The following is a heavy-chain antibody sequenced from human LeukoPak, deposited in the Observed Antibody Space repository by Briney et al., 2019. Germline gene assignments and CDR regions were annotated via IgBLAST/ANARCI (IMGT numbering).Heavy chain of an antibody. CDR1: GFTVSSNY. J-gene: IGHJ4*02. CDR2: IYSGGST. D-gene: IGHD6-6*01. Sequence: GGSLRLSCAASGFTVSSNYMSWVRQAPGKGLGWVSVIYSGGSTYYADSVKGRFTISRDNSKNTLYLQMNSLRAEHTAVDYCSIADPGQNGPFDYWGQGTLVTVSS. V-gene: IGHV3-66*01. CDR3: SIADPGQNGPFDY.